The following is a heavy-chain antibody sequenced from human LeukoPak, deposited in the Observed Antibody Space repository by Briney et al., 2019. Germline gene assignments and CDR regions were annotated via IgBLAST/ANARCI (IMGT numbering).Heavy chain of an antibody. D-gene: IGHD3-22*01. CDR3: AREKDYYDSSGYPDY. CDR1: GFTFSSYA. CDR2: ISYDGSNK. V-gene: IGHV3-30*04. J-gene: IGHJ4*02. Sequence: GRSLRLSCAASGFTFSSYAMHWVRQAPGKGLEWVAVISYDGSNKYYADSVKGRFTISRDNSKNSLYLQMNSLRAEDTAVYYCAREKDYYDSSGYPDYWGQGTLVTVSS.